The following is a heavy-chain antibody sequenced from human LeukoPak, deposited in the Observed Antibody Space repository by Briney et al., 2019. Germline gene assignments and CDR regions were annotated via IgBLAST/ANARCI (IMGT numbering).Heavy chain of an antibody. CDR1: GHTFTSFY. CDR3: ARGRGRGAYYDGKGSFDY. J-gene: IGHJ4*02. V-gene: IGHV1-46*01. D-gene: IGHD3-22*01. Sequence: GASVKVSCKASGHTFTSFYMHWVRQAPGQGLEWMGIINPSGGTTSYAQKFQGRVTMTRDTSTSTVHMELSSLRPEDTAVYYCARGRGRGAYYDGKGSFDYWGQGALVTVSS. CDR2: INPSGGTT.